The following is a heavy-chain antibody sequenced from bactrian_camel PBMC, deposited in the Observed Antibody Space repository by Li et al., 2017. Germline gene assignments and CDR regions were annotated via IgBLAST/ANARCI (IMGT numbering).Heavy chain of an antibody. Sequence: HVQLLESGGGLVQPGGSLRLSCAASGFSFSNHYMSWVRQALGKGLEWVSTIDNGGRATYYADSGKGRFTISRDNAKNTLYLQLNNLKAEDSGMYYCAKTHGATIGQGTQVTVS. J-gene: IGHJ4*01. D-gene: IGHD4*01. CDR1: GFSFSNHY. V-gene: IGHV3S1*01. CDR2: IDNGGRAT.